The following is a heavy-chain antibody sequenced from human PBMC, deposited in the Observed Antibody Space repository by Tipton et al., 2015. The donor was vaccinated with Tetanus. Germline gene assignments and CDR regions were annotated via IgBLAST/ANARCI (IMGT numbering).Heavy chain of an antibody. Sequence: QSGAEVKKPGESLMVSCEASGYTFTSYAVTWVRQAPGQGLEWMGWISGYNGNTNFTQKFQGRLTMTRDTSTSTAYMELRSLRSDDTAVYFCARDQLDHWGQGTLVTVSS. CDR3: ARDQLDH. CDR2: ISGYNGNT. CDR1: GYTFTSYA. V-gene: IGHV1-18*01. J-gene: IGHJ4*02.